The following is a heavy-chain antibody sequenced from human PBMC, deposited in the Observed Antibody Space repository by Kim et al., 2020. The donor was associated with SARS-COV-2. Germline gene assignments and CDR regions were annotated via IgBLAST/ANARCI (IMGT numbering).Heavy chain of an antibody. CDR1: GFTFSSYS. D-gene: IGHD2-15*01. J-gene: IGHJ4*02. CDR3: ARAYGYCSGGSCYPHDY. V-gene: IGHV3-21*04. Sequence: GGSLRLSCAASGFTFSSYSMNWVRQAPGKGLEWVSSISSSSSYIYYADSVKGRFTISRENAKNSLYLQMNSLRAEDTAVYYCARAYGYCSGGSCYPHDYWGQGTLVTVSS. CDR2: ISSSSSYI.